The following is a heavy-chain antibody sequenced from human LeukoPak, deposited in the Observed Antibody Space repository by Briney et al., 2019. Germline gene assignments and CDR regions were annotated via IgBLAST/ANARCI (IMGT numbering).Heavy chain of an antibody. CDR3: ARCDRSSDYYYYYMDV. J-gene: IGHJ6*03. CDR1: GGSISSSNW. V-gene: IGHV4-4*02. CDR2: IYHSGST. Sequence: SGTLSLTCAVSGGSISSSNWWSWARPPPGKGLEWIGEIYHSGSTNYNPSLKSRVTISVDKSKNQFSLKLSSVTAADTAVYYCARCDRSSDYYYYYMDVWGKGTTVTVSS.